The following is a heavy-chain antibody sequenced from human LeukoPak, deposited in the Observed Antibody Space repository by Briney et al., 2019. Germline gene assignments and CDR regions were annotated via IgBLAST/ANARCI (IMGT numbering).Heavy chain of an antibody. CDR2: ISSSSSYI. V-gene: IGHV3-21*01. D-gene: IGHD3-22*01. CDR3: ARTEAYYDSSGYSSPGLK. Sequence: GGSLRLSCAASGLTFSSYSMNWVRQAPGKGLEWVSSISSSSSYIYYADSVKGRFTISRDNAKNSLYLQMNSLRAEDTAVYYCARTEAYYDSSGYSSPGLKWGQGTLVTVSS. CDR1: GLTFSSYS. J-gene: IGHJ4*02.